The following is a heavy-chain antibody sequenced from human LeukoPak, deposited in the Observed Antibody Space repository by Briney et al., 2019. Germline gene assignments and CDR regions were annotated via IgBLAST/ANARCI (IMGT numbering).Heavy chain of an antibody. D-gene: IGHD3-10*01. Sequence: PGGSLRLSCAASGFTFSDYYMSRIRQAPGKGLEWVSYISSSGSTIYSADSVKGGFTISRDNAKNSLYLQMSSLRAEDTAVYYCARGRGILITMVRGVISDWFDPWGQGTLVTVSS. CDR3: ARGRGILITMVRGVISDWFDP. CDR1: GFTFSDYY. CDR2: ISSSGSTI. V-gene: IGHV3-11*01. J-gene: IGHJ5*02.